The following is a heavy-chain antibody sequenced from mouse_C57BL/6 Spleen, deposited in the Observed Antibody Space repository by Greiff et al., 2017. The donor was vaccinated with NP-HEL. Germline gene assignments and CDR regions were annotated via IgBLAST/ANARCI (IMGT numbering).Heavy chain of an antibody. CDR3: ARVDFNYFDY. Sequence: ESGPGLVKPSQSLSLTCSVTGYSITSGYYWNWIRQFPGNKLEWRGYITYDGSNNYNASLKNRTSITRDTSKNQYMLKLNSVTTEDAATYCCARVDFNYFDYWGQGTTLTVSS. CDR1: GYSITSGYY. D-gene: IGHD2-13*01. V-gene: IGHV3-6*01. CDR2: ITYDGSN. J-gene: IGHJ2*01.